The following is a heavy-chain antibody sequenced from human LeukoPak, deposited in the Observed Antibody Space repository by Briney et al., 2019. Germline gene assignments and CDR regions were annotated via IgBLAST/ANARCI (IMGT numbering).Heavy chain of an antibody. Sequence: GGSLRLSCAASGFTFSSYGMHWVGQAPGKGLEWVAVISNDGSNKYYADSVRGRLIISRDNSRNTLYLQMNSLRAEDTAVYYCARDQGLLVVAGRFGYWGQGTLVTVSS. CDR3: ARDQGLLVVAGRFGY. V-gene: IGHV3-30*03. CDR1: GFTFSSYG. CDR2: ISNDGSNK. D-gene: IGHD6-19*01. J-gene: IGHJ4*02.